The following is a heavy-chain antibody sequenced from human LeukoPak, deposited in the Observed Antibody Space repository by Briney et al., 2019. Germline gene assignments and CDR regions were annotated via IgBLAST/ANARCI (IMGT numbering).Heavy chain of an antibody. D-gene: IGHD5-24*01. V-gene: IGHV3-53*01. CDR3: ARGLVEMATIYFDY. J-gene: IGHJ4*02. Sequence: AGRSLRLPCAASGFTVSSNYMSWVRQAPGKGLEWVSVIYSGGSTYYADSVKGRFTISRDSSMNTLYLQMNSLTAEDTAVYYCARGLVEMATIYFDYWGQGTLVTVSS. CDR1: GFTVSSNY. CDR2: IYSGGST.